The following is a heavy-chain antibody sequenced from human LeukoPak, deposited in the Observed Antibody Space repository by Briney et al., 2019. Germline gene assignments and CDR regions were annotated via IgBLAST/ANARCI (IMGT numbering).Heavy chain of an antibody. Sequence: SLRLSCAASGFTFSSFEMNWVRQAPGKGLEWVGFIRSKAYGGTTEYAASVKGRFTISRDDYKSIAYLQMNSLKTEDTAVYYCTRDHRMDCSGGSCYSVYAFDIWGQGTMVTVSS. D-gene: IGHD2-15*01. J-gene: IGHJ3*02. CDR1: GFTFSSFE. CDR2: IRSKAYGGTT. CDR3: TRDHRMDCSGGSCYSVYAFDI. V-gene: IGHV3-49*04.